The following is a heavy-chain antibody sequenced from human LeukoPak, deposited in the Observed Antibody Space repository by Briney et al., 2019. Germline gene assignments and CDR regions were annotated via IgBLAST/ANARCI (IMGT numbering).Heavy chain of an antibody. CDR1: GYTFTGYY. D-gene: IGHD6-19*01. V-gene: IGHV1-2*02. CDR2: INPNSGGT. CDR3: ARDLGISGWYAPPLGYFDY. Sequence: ASVKVSCKASGYTFTGYYMHWVRQAPGQGLEWMVWINPNSGGTNYAQKFQGRVTMTRDTSISTAYMELSRLRSDDTAVYYCARDLGISGWYAPPLGYFDYWGQGTLVTVSS. J-gene: IGHJ4*02.